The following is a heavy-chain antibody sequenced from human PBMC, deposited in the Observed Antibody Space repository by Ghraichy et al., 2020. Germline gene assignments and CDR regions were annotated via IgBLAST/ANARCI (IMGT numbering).Heavy chain of an antibody. CDR1: GASISDSY. CDR2: IHYSGYT. J-gene: IGHJ5*02. D-gene: IGHD6-13*01. Sequence: SETLSLTCTVSGASISDSYWSWIRQPPGKGLELIGYIHYSGYTSYSPSLKSRVTISVDTSKNHFSLKLSSVTAADTAVYYCARALVAAARRVRFDPWGRGTLVTVSS. V-gene: IGHV4-59*01. CDR3: ARALVAAARRVRFDP.